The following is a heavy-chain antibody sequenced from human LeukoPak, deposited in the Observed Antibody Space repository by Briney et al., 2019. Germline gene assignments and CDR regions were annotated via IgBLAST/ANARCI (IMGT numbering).Heavy chain of an antibody. V-gene: IGHV4-59*01. J-gene: IGHJ4*02. CDR3: ARLVAVAGFDY. CDR1: GGSISSYY. CDR2: IYYSGST. Sequence: SETLSLTCTVSGGSISSYYWSWIRQPPGKGLEWIGYIYYSGSTNYNPPLKSRVTISVDTSKNQFSLKLSSVTAADTAVYYCARLVAVAGFDYWGQGTLVTVSS. D-gene: IGHD6-19*01.